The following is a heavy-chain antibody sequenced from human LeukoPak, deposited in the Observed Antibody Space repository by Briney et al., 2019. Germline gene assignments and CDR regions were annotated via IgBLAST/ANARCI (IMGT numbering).Heavy chain of an antibody. J-gene: IGHJ4*02. D-gene: IGHD4-23*01. V-gene: IGHV3-11*04. CDR2: ISSSGSTI. CDR3: ARDLSWVEGNPLRY. CDR1: GFTFSDYY. Sequence: GGSLRLSCAASGFTFSDYYMSWIRQAPGKGLEWVSYISSSGSTIYYADSAKGRFTISRDNAKNSLYLQMNSLRAEDTAVYYCARDLSWVEGNPLRYWGQGTLVTVSS.